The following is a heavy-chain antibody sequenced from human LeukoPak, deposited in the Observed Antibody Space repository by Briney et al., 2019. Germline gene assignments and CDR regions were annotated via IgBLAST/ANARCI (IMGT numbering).Heavy chain of an antibody. CDR3: ARQTTKRITMARGVIAEDY. CDR1: GGTFSSYA. V-gene: IGHV1-69*04. Sequence: SVKVSCKASGGTFSSYAISWVRQAPGQGLEWMGRIIPIFGIANYAQKFQGRVTITADKSTSTAYMELSSLRSEDTAVYYCARQTTKRITMARGVIAEDYWGQGTLVTVSS. CDR2: IIPIFGIA. D-gene: IGHD3-10*01. J-gene: IGHJ4*02.